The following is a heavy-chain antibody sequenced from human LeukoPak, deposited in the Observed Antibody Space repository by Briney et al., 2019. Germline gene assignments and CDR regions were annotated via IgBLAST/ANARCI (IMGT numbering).Heavy chain of an antibody. CDR3: QSGYCRHYFDY. CDR1: GFTFSSYW. V-gene: IGHV3-7*01. J-gene: IGHJ4*02. Sequence: QPGGSLRLSCAASGFTFSSYWMSWVRQAPGKGLEWVANIKQDGSEKYYVDSVKGRFTISRDNTKNSLYPQMNSLRVEDTAVYYCQSGYCRHYFDYWGQGTLVTVSS. D-gene: IGHD3-3*01. CDR2: IKQDGSEK.